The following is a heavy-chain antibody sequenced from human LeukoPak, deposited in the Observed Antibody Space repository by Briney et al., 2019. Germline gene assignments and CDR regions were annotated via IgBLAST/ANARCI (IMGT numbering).Heavy chain of an antibody. V-gene: IGHV4-30-2*01. CDR3: ARGKAGSYGDYFDY. D-gene: IGHD3-10*01. J-gene: IGHJ4*02. CDR1: RGSISRGGYS. Sequence: SQTLSLTCPLSRGSISRGGYSWSWIRQPPAKGLQWIGYIYHSGSTYYNPSLKRRVSISVDRSKNQFSLKLRSVTAADTAVYYCARGKAGSYGDYFDYWGQGTLVTVSS. CDR2: IYHSGST.